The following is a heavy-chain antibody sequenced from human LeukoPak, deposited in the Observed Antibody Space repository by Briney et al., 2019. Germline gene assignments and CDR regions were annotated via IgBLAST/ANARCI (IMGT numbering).Heavy chain of an antibody. V-gene: IGHV3-23*01. CDR2: IDTKGTRT. Sequence: GGSLRLSYAASGFILSNCAMTWVRQAPGKGLEWVSGIDTKGTRTYYADSVKGRFTISRDNSKNTLFLQMNSLRAEDTAVYYCVKEVVATIPPFWGQGTLVTVSS. CDR1: GFILSNCA. D-gene: IGHD5-12*01. CDR3: VKEVVATIPPF. J-gene: IGHJ4*02.